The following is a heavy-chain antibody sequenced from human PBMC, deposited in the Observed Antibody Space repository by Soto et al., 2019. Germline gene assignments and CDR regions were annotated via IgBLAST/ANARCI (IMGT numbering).Heavy chain of an antibody. CDR3: ARETKFYGFWSGYYRFDT. J-gene: IGHJ5*02. V-gene: IGHV1-18*01. Sequence: QAQLMQSGPEVKNPGASVKVSCKASGYSFNSYGISSVRQAPGKGLEWMGWISASSGNTSYAQDLQGRLTMTTDTSTSTSYLELRSLTSDDTAVYSCARETKFYGFWSGYYRFDTWGQGTLVSVSS. CDR2: ISASSGNT. D-gene: IGHD3-3*01. CDR1: GYSFNSYG.